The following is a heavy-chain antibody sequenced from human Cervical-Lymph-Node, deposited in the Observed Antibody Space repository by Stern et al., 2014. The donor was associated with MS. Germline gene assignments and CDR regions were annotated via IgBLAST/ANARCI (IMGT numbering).Heavy chain of an antibody. V-gene: IGHV2-5*02. CDR2: IYWDDDK. D-gene: IGHD2-15*01. CDR3: AHSRVKYCRGGTCYSSLFDY. CDR1: GFSVTTAGVG. J-gene: IGHJ4*02. Sequence: QVTLRESGPTLVKPTQTVTLTCTLSGFSVTTAGVGVGWIRQPPGKAMEWLALIYWDDDKLYSPSLKNRLTITKATSKNQVFLTMTNVDPVDTATYYCAHSRVKYCRGGTCYSSLFDYWGQGTLVTVSS.